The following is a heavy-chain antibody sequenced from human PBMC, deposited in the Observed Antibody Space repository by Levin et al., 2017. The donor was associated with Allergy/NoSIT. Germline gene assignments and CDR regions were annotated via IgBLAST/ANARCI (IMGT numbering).Heavy chain of an antibody. V-gene: IGHV3-33*01. CDR1: GFTFNSCA. Sequence: GGSLRLSCAASGFTFNSCAMHWVRQAPGRGLEWVAMVSFDGRNEYYGDSVTGRFTISRDNSKKMLFLQMNNLRVEDTAIYYCVRDLTTVRGGMDVWGQGTTVTVSS. J-gene: IGHJ6*02. CDR2: VSFDGRNE. CDR3: VRDLTTVRGGMDV. D-gene: IGHD1-1*01.